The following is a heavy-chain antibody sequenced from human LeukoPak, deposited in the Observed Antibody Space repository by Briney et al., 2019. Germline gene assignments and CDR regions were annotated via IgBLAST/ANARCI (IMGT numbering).Heavy chain of an antibody. CDR1: GGTFSSYA. J-gene: IGHJ4*02. Sequence: SVKVSCKASGGTFSSYAISWVRQAPGQGLEWMGGIIPIFGTANYAQKFQGRVTITADESTSTAYMELSSLRSEDTAVYYCARGSSSIVPAVGATPDYWGQGTLVTVSS. D-gene: IGHD1-26*01. V-gene: IGHV1-69*13. CDR2: IIPIFGTA. CDR3: ARGSSSIVPAVGATPDY.